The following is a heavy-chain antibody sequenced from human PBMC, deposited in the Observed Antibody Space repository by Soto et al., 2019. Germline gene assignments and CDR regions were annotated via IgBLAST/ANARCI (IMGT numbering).Heavy chain of an antibody. D-gene: IGHD3-22*01. CDR3: ARDYPPLCYDSHRNWFDP. CDR2: INHSGST. J-gene: IGHJ5*02. V-gene: IGHV4-34*01. CDR1: GGSFSGYY. Sequence: QVQLQQWGAGLLKPSETLSLTCAVYGGSFSGYYWSWIRQPPGKGLDWIGEINHSGSTNYNPARTGRVTLSVATTEDQISLQLSSVTASATDVYDCARDYPPLCYDSHRNWFDPWGQGTLVTVSS.